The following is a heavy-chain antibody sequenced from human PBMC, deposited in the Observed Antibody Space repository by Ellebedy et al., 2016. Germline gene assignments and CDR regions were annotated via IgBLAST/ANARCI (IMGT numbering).Heavy chain of an antibody. CDR2: ISSSSSYI. J-gene: IGHJ4*02. D-gene: IGHD3-22*01. CDR3: ARVGYYDSSGYYYHFDY. CDR1: GFTFSSYS. Sequence: GGSLRLXCAASGFTFSSYSMNWVRQAPGKGLEWVSSISSSSSYIYYADSVKGRFTISRDNAKNSLYLQMNSLRAEDTAVYYCARVGYYDSSGYYYHFDYWGQGTLVTVSS. V-gene: IGHV3-21*01.